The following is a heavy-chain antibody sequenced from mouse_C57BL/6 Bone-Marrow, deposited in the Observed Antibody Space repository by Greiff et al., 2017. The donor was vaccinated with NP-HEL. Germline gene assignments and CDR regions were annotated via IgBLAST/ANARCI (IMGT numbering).Heavy chain of an antibody. J-gene: IGHJ3*01. CDR1: GYTFTSYW. Sequence: QVQLQQPGAELVKPGASVKLSCKASGYTFTSYWMHWVKQRPGQGLEWIGMIHPNSGSTNYNEKFKSKATLTVDKSSSTAYMQLSSLTSEDSAVYYCAPAEIYDPRGFAYWGQGTLVTVSA. CDR2: IHPNSGST. V-gene: IGHV1-64*01. CDR3: APAEIYDPRGFAY. D-gene: IGHD2-3*01.